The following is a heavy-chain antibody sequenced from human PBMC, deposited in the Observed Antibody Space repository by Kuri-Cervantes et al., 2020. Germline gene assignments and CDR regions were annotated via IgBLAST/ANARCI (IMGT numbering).Heavy chain of an antibody. J-gene: IGHJ3*02. CDR3: ARALGMATILNAFDI. CDR1: GFTFSSYW. V-gene: IGHV3-21*01. CDR2: ISSSSSYI. D-gene: IGHD5-12*01. Sequence: GESLKISCAASGFTFSSYWMHWVRQAPGKGLEWVSSISSSSSYIYYADSVKGRFTISRDNAKNSLYLQMNSLRAEDTAVYYCARALGMATILNAFDIWGQGTMVTVSS.